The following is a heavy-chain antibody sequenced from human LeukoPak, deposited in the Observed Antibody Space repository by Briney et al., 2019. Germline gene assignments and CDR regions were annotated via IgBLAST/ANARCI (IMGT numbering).Heavy chain of an antibody. V-gene: IGHV1-8*01. CDR3: ARGGYCSGGSCYSGGFDY. Sequence: ASVKASCKASGYTFTSYDINWVRQATGQGLEWMGWMNPNSGNTGYAQKFQGRVTMTRNASISTAYMELSSLRSEDTAVYYCARGGYCSGGSCYSGGFDYWGQGTLVTVSS. CDR1: GYTFTSYD. J-gene: IGHJ4*02. D-gene: IGHD2-15*01. CDR2: MNPNSGNT.